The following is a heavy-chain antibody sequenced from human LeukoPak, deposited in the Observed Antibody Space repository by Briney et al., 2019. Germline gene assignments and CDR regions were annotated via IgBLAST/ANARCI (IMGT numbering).Heavy chain of an antibody. CDR2: IYYSGST. Sequence: SQTLSLTCTVSGGSISSGGYYWSWIRQHPRKGLEWIGYIYYSGSTYYNPSLKSRVTISVDTSKNQFSLKLSSVTAADTAVYYCARGDGYNSNPDYWGQGTLVTVSS. J-gene: IGHJ4*02. CDR1: GGSISSGGYY. V-gene: IGHV4-31*03. D-gene: IGHD5-24*01. CDR3: ARGDGYNSNPDY.